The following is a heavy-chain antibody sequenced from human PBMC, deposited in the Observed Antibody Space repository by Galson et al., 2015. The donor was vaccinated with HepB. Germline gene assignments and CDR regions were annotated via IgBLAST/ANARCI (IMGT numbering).Heavy chain of an antibody. CDR1: GYSFTSYW. Sequence: QSGAEVKKPGESLKISCKGSGYSFTSYWIGWVRQMPGKGLEWMGIIYPGDSDTRYSPSFQGQVTISADKSISTAYLQWSSLKASDAAMYYCARTRGRITMVRNPQGAFDIWGQGTMVTVSS. D-gene: IGHD3-10*01. CDR2: IYPGDSDT. CDR3: ARTRGRITMVRNPQGAFDI. V-gene: IGHV5-51*01. J-gene: IGHJ3*02.